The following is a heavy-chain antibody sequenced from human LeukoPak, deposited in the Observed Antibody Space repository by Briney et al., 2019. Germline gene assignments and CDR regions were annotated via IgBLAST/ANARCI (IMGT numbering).Heavy chain of an antibody. D-gene: IGHD6-13*01. J-gene: IGHJ4*02. CDR2: INPNSGGT. V-gene: IGHV1-2*06. CDR1: GYTFTGYY. Sequence: ASVKVSCKASGYTFTGYYMHWVRQAPGQGLEWMGRINPNSGGTNYAQKFQGRVTMTRDTSISTAYMELSRLRSDDTAVYYCAREAIAAAGPLDWGQGTLVTVSS. CDR3: AREAIAAAGPLD.